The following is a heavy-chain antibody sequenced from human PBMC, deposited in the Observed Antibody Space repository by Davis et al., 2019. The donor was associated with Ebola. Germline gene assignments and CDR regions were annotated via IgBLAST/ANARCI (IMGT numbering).Heavy chain of an antibody. V-gene: IGHV1-2*02. J-gene: IGHJ5*02. CDR2: INPNNGDR. Sequence: ASVTVSCKASGYTLSGHYIHWVRQAPGHGLEWLGWINPNNGDRNHAQKLQGRVSLTRDTTSSTAYMELSRLTSDDTAVYYCARGGVERIASRWWFDPWGQGTLVTVSS. CDR1: GYTLSGHY. CDR3: ARGGVERIASRWWFDP. D-gene: IGHD6-6*01.